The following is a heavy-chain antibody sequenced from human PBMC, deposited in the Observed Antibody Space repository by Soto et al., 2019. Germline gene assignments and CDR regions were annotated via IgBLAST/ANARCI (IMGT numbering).Heavy chain of an antibody. D-gene: IGHD2-8*01. J-gene: IGHJ6*02. Sequence: SGPTLVNPTQTLTLTCTFSGFSLSTSGMCVSWIRQPPGKALEWLALIDWDDDKYYSTSLKTRLTISKDTSKNQVVLTMTNMDPVDTATYYCAXTPALSSGVYAPYGMDVWGQGTTVTVSS. CDR1: GFSLSTSGMC. V-gene: IGHV2-70*01. CDR2: IDWDDDK. CDR3: AXTPALSSGVYAPYGMDV.